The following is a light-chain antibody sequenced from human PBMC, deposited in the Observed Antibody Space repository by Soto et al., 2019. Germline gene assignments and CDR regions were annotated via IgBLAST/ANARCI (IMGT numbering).Light chain of an antibody. CDR3: QSYDKSLSFYV. CDR1: TSNIGAGFD. J-gene: IGLJ1*01. CDR2: GNN. Sequence: QAVVTQPPFVSGAPGLRVTISCTGSTSNIGAGFDVHWYVQLPGTVPKLIIYGNNNRPSGIPDRFSGSKSGTSASLAITGLQPEDEADYYCQSYDKSLSFYVFGTGTKLTVL. V-gene: IGLV1-40*01.